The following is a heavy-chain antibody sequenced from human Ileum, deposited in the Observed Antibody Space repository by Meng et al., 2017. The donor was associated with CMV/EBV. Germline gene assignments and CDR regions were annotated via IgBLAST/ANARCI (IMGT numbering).Heavy chain of an antibody. V-gene: IGHV3-74*01. Sequence: GESLKISCEGSGFTLGSKWVYWVRQGPGKGLGWVARVKTEGSAPTYADSVKGRFTISRDNSKNTLFLQMNSLRAEDTAIYYCAKDSGGPTYWPLYFNYWGQGTLVTVSS. J-gene: IGHJ4*02. D-gene: IGHD2-21*01. CDR1: GFTLGSKW. CDR3: AKDSGGPTYWPLYFNY. CDR2: VKTEGSAP.